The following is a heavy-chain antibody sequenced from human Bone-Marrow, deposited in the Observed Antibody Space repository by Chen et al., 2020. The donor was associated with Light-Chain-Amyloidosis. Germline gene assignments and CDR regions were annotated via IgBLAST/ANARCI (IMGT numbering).Heavy chain of an antibody. V-gene: IGHV5-51*01. J-gene: IGHJ4*02. Sequence: EVQLEQSGPEVKKPGESLKISCKGSGYTFPNYWIGWVRQMPGKGLEWMGVIYPDDSDASYRPSFVGQVTISADKSITTAYLQWRSLKASDTAMYYCARRRDGYNFDYWGQGTLVTVSS. D-gene: IGHD5-12*01. CDR1: GYTFPNYW. CDR2: IYPDDSDA. CDR3: ARRRDGYNFDY.